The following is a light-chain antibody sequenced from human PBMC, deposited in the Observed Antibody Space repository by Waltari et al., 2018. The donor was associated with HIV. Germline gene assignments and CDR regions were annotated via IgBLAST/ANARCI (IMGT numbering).Light chain of an antibody. CDR3: AAWDDSLNGWV. CDR2: SNN. CDR1: SSNIGSYT. J-gene: IGLJ3*02. Sequence: QSVLTQPPSASGTPGQRVTIHCSGRSSNIGSYTVNWYQRLPGTAPQPLIYSNNQRPSGVPDRFPGSKAGTSAPPAISGLQSEDEADYYCAAWDDSLNGWVFGGGTKLTVL. V-gene: IGLV1-44*01.